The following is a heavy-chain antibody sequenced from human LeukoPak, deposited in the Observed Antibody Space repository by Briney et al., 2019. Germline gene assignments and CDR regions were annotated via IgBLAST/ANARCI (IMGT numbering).Heavy chain of an antibody. CDR1: GFTFSDYY. CDR2: ISSSGSTI. J-gene: IGHJ5*02. CDR3: ASLERPPGYCTGGSCYSRFDP. D-gene: IGHD2-15*01. V-gene: IGHV3-11*04. Sequence: GGSLRLSCAASGFTFSDYYMSWIRQAPGKGLEWVSYISSSGSTIYYADSVKGRFTISRDNAKNSLYLQMNSLRAEDTAVYYCASLERPPGYCTGGSCYSRFDPWGQGTLVTVSS.